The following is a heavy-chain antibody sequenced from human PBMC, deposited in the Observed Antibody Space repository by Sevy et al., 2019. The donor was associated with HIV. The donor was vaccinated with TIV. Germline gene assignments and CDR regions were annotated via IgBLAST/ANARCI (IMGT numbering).Heavy chain of an antibody. V-gene: IGHV1-2*02. CDR1: GYIFSDYW. CDR2: INPASGAK. D-gene: IGHD5-12*01. CDR3: ARGGSDGNY. J-gene: IGHJ4*02. Sequence: ASVKVSCKASGYIFSDYWIYWVRQAPGQGFEWMGWINPASGAKVSGQKFQGRVAMTSDTSINTAYMELYRLTSDDTAVYYCARGGSDGNYWGQGSLVTVSS.